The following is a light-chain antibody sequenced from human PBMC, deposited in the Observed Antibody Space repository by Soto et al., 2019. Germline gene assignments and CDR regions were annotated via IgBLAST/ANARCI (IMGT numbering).Light chain of an antibody. V-gene: IGLV2-14*03. CDR2: DVS. CDR1: SGDIGDYRY. J-gene: IGLJ2*01. Sequence: QSALTQPASVSGSPGQSITISCTGTSGDIGDYRYVSWYQHHPGKAPKLMIYDVSNRPSGVSNRFSGSKSGNTASLTISGLQDEDEADYYCSSYTRSSPVVFGGGTKLTVL. CDR3: SSYTRSSPVV.